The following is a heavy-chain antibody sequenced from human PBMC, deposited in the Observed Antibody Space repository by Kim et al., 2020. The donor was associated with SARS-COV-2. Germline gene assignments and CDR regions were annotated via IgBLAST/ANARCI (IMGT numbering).Heavy chain of an antibody. CDR2: IYYSGST. D-gene: IGHD3-22*01. CDR3: ARDYYDSSGYYRPDY. V-gene: IGHV4-39*07. J-gene: IGHJ4*02. Sequence: SETLSLTCTVSGGSISSSSYYWGWIRQPPGKGLEWIGSIYYSGSTYYNPSLKSRVTISVDTSKNQFSLKLSSVTAADTAVYYCARDYYDSSGYYRPDYWGQGTLVTVSS. CDR1: GGSISSSSYY.